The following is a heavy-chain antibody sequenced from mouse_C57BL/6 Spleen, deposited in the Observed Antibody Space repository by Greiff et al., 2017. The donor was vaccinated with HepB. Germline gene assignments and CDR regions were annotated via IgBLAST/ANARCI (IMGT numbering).Heavy chain of an antibody. CDR2: IDPENGDT. Sequence: EVHLVESGAELVRPGASVKLSCTASGFNIKDDYMHWVKQRPEQGLEWIGWIDPENGDTEYASKFQGKATITADTSSNTAYLQLSSLTSEDTAVYYCTTTAQATDWYFDVWGTGTTVTVSS. CDR3: TTTAQATDWYFDV. V-gene: IGHV14-4*01. J-gene: IGHJ1*03. D-gene: IGHD3-2*02. CDR1: GFNIKDDY.